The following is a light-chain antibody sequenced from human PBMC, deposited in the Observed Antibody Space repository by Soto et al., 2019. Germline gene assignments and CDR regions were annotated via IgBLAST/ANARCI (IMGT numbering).Light chain of an antibody. V-gene: IGLV2-8*01. CDR3: SSYAGSNNVI. Sequence: QSALTQPPSASGSPAQSVAISCTGTSSDVGGNNYVSWYQQHPGKAPKLMVYEVTKRPSGVPDRFSGSKSGNTASLTVSGLQAEDEADYYCSSYAGSNNVIFGGGTKLTVL. CDR2: EVT. J-gene: IGLJ2*01. CDR1: SSDVGGNNY.